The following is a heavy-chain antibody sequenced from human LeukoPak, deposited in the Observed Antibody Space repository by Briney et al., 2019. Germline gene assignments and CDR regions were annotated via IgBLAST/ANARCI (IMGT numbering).Heavy chain of an antibody. CDR2: IYSGGST. V-gene: IGHV3-53*01. Sequence: PGGSLRLSCAASGFTVSSDYMSWVRQAPGKGLEWVSVIYSGGSTYYADSVKGRFTISRDNSKNTLYLQMNSLRAEDTAVYYCARDKAAAGYYFDYWGQGTLVTVSS. D-gene: IGHD6-13*01. CDR3: ARDKAAAGYYFDY. CDR1: GFTVSSDY. J-gene: IGHJ4*02.